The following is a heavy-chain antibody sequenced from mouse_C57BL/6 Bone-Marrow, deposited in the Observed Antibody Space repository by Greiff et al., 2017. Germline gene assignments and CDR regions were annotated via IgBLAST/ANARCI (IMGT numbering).Heavy chain of an antibody. Sequence: VQLQQPGAELVRPGTSVKLSCKASGYTFTSYWMNWVKQRPGQGLEWIGVIDPSDSYTNYNQKFKGKATLTVDTSSSTAYMQLSNLTSEDSSVYYCAIDFYGISFDHWAKDTTLTVSS. D-gene: IGHD1-1*01. CDR2: IDPSDSYT. V-gene: IGHV1-59*01. CDR3: AIDFYGISFDH. CDR1: GYTFTSYW. J-gene: IGHJ2*01.